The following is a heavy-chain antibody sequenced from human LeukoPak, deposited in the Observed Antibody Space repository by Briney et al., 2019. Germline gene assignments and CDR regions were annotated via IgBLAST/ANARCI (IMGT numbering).Heavy chain of an antibody. Sequence: PGGSLRLSCAASGFTFSSYAMSWVRQAPGKGLEGGSGIIGSGGSTYYADSVKGRFTISRDNSKNTLYLQMNSLRAEDTGVYYCAKPTVTTSGYYFDYWGQGTLVTVSS. J-gene: IGHJ4*02. V-gene: IGHV3-23*01. CDR3: AKPTVTTSGYYFDY. CDR2: IIGSGGST. D-gene: IGHD4-17*01. CDR1: GFTFSSYA.